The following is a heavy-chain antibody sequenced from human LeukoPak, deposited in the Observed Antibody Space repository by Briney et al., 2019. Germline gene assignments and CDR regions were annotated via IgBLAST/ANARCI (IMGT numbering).Heavy chain of an antibody. CDR2: ISYDGSNK. D-gene: IGHD3-10*01. Sequence: GGSLRLSCAASGFTFSSYGMHWVRQAPGKGLEWVAVISYDGSNKYYADSVKGRFTISRDNSKNTLYLQMNSLRAEDTAVYYCATSLGLWFGELSFWYFDLWGRGTLVTVSS. V-gene: IGHV3-30*03. J-gene: IGHJ2*01. CDR3: ATSLGLWFGELSFWYFDL. CDR1: GFTFSSYG.